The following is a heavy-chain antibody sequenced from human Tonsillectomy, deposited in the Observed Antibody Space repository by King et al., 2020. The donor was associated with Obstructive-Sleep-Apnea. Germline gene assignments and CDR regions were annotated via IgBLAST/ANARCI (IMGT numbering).Heavy chain of an antibody. CDR2: IYYSGST. J-gene: IGHJ4*02. Sequence: LPLQESGPGLVKPSETLSLTCTVSGGSISSSSYYWGWIRQPPGKGLEWIGSIYYSGSTYYNPSLKSRVTISVDTSKNQFSLKLSSVTAADTAVYYCANTAARSVDYWGQGTLVTVSS. D-gene: IGHD5-18*01. CDR1: GGSISSSSYY. CDR3: ANTAARSVDY. V-gene: IGHV4-39*07.